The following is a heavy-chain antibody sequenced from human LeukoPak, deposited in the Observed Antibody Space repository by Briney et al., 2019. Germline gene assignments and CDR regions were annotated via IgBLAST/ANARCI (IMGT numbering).Heavy chain of an antibody. CDR2: IKQDGSEK. V-gene: IGHV3-7*01. CDR3: ARDSMITFGGVPDY. D-gene: IGHD3-16*01. J-gene: IGHJ4*02. CDR1: GFTFSSYW. Sequence: GGSLRLSCAASGFTFSSYWMSWVRQAPGKGLEWVANIKQDGSEKYYVDSVKGRFTISRDNAKNSLYLQMNSLRAEDTAVYYCARDSMITFGGVPDYWGQGTLVTVSS.